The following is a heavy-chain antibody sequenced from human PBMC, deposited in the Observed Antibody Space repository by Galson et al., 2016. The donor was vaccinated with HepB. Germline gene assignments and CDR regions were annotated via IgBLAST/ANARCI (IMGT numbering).Heavy chain of an antibody. V-gene: IGHV3-48*02. CDR2: SHNSGNMI. CDR1: GFPFSNYW. CDR3: ARDQCGPGCYQPGY. Sequence: SLRLSCAASGFPFSNYWMNWVRQVPGKGLEWVSYSHNSGNMIYYGDSVKRRFTISKDNAKNSLYLQMNSLREEDTAVYYCARDQCGPGCYQPGYWGQGTLVTVSS. J-gene: IGHJ4*02. D-gene: IGHD4/OR15-4a*01.